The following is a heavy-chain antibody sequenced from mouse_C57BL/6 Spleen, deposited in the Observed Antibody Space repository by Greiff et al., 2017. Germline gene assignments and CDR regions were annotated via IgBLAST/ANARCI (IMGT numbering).Heavy chain of an antibody. V-gene: IGHV3-6*01. J-gene: IGHJ2*01. CDR2: ISYDGSN. D-gene: IGHD5-1*01. Sequence: EVKLQESGPGLVKPSQSLSLTCSVTGYSITSGYYWNWIRQFPGNKLEWMGYISYDGSNNYNPSLKNRISITRDTSKNQFFLKLNSVTTEDTATYYCARGNLPLDYWGQGTTLTVSS. CDR1: GYSITSGYY. CDR3: ARGNLPLDY.